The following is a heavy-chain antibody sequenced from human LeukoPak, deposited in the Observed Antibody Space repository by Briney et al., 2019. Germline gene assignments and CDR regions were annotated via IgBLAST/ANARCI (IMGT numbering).Heavy chain of an antibody. CDR2: IYYSGST. V-gene: IGHV4-39*01. CDR3: ARVLYNGGYIQY. CDR1: GGSISSSSYY. J-gene: IGHJ1*01. D-gene: IGHD2-2*02. Sequence: PSETLSLTCTVSGGSISSSSYYWGWIRQPPGKGLEWIGSIYYSGSTYYNPSLKSRVTISVDTSKNQFSLKLSSVTAADTAVYYCARVLYNGGYIQYWGQGTLVTVSS.